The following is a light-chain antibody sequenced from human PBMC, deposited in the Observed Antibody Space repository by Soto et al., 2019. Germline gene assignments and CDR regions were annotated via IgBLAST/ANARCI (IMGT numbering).Light chain of an antibody. J-gene: IGLJ2*01. V-gene: IGLV2-23*03. CDR1: SSDVGSYNL. CDR2: EGS. Sequence: QSVLTQPASVSGSPGQSITVSCTGTSSDVGSYNLVSWYQQHPGKAPKLIIYEGSKRPSGVSNRFSGSKSGNTASLTISGLQAEDEADYYRCSYAGTSTFLFGGGTKLTVL. CDR3: CSYAGTSTFL.